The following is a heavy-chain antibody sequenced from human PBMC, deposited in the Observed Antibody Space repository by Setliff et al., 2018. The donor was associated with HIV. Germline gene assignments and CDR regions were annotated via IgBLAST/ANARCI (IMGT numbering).Heavy chain of an antibody. V-gene: IGHV3-7*01. CDR3: ARDIPPFTHFDH. J-gene: IGHJ4*02. CDR1: GFTFSTSW. CDR2: IKGDGSAE. Sequence: GSLRLSCAASGFTFSTSWMTWVRQAPGQGLEWVANIKGDGSAEYYVDSAKGRFTISRDNAKNSLYLQMNSLRADDTAVYYCARDIPPFTHFDHWGQGTLVTVSS.